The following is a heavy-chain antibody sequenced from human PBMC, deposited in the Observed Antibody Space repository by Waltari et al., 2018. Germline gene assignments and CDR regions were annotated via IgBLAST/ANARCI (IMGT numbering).Heavy chain of an antibody. V-gene: IGHV5-51*01. Sequence: EVQLVQSGAEVKKRGESLKISCRGSGYIFTNYWIGWVGQMPGIGLEWRGIIFPIDSETRYNPSFQGQVTSSADKSINTAYLQWRSLKASDTAMYYCARHGSIGARQNWFDPWGQGTVVTVSS. D-gene: IGHD6-6*01. CDR1: GYIFTNYW. CDR2: IFPIDSET. J-gene: IGHJ5*02. CDR3: ARHGSIGARQNWFDP.